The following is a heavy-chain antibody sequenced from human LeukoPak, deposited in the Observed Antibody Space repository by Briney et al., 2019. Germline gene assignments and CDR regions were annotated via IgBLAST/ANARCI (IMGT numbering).Heavy chain of an antibody. D-gene: IGHD3-16*01. CDR2: ILNDGSQE. V-gene: IGHV3-33*01. CDR1: GFTFSSYG. J-gene: IGHJ3*02. Sequence: PGRSLRLSCAASGFTFSSYGMHWVRQAPGKGLEWVAVILNDGSQEKYADSVKGTFTISRDNSKNTLFLQMNSLRAEDTAVYYCARDDALGDNALDIWGQGTTVTVSS. CDR3: ARDDALGDNALDI.